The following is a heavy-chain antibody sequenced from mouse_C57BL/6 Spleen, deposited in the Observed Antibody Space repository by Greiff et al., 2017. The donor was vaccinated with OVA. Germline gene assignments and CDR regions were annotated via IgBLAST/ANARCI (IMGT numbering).Heavy chain of an antibody. V-gene: IGHV5-9*04. CDR3: ARQVLGFDY. CDR2: ISGGGGNT. Sequence: EVQLVESGGGLVKPGGSLKLSCAASGFTFSSYTMSWVRQTPEKRLEWVATISGGGGNTYYPDSVKGRVTISRDKAKNTLDRQMSSLSSEDSAVYYCARQVLGFDYWGQGTTLTVSS. D-gene: IGHD2-14*01. J-gene: IGHJ2*01. CDR1: GFTFSSYT.